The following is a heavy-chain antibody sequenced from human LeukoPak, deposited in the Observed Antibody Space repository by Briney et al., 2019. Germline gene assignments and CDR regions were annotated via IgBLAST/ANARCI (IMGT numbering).Heavy chain of an antibody. CDR1: RFSFSDYY. Sequence: GGSLRLSCAASRFSFSDYYMSWIRQAPGKGLEWISCISTSSSTIYYADSVKGRFTISRDDAKNSLYLQMNSLRAEDTAVYYCARDSGSHYDFWSGPSDYWGQGTLVTVSS. CDR2: ISTSSSTI. CDR3: ARDSGSHYDFWSGPSDY. J-gene: IGHJ4*02. D-gene: IGHD3-3*01. V-gene: IGHV3-11*04.